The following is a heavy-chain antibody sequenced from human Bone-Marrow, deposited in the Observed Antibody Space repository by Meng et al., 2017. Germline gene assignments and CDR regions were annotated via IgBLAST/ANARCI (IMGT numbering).Heavy chain of an antibody. D-gene: IGHD3-16*02. V-gene: IGHV3-15*01. CDR3: TTEHYVWGSYPPGPF. CDR1: GFTFSSYS. Sequence: LSLTCAASGFTFSSYSMNWVRQAPGKGLEWVGRIKSKTDGGTTDYAAPVKGRFTISRDDSKNTLYLQMNSLKTEDTAVYYCTTEHYVWGSYPPGPFWGQGTLVTVSS. J-gene: IGHJ4*02. CDR2: IKSKTDGGTT.